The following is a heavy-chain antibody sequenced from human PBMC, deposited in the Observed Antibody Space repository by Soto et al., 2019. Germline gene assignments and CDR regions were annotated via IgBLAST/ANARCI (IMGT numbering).Heavy chain of an antibody. CDR3: AKAKNDYNWDNRPPFDY. CDR1: GFTLRNYA. J-gene: IGHJ4*02. Sequence: PGGSLRLSCEASGFTLRNYAMTWIRQAPGKGLEWVSRISANDVGTYYAESVKTRFTISTDQSRNTVYLQMDSLRADDTAIYYCAKAKNDYNWDNRPPFDYWGQGTLVTVSS. D-gene: IGHD1-20*01. V-gene: IGHV3-23*01. CDR2: ISANDVGT.